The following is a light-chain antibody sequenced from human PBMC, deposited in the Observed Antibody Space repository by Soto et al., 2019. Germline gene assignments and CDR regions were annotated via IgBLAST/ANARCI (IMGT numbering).Light chain of an antibody. Sequence: EIVLTQSPATLSLSPGERATLSCRASRSVSSYLAWYQQKPGQAPRLLIYDASNRATGIPARFSGSGSGTDFTLTISSLEHEDFEVYYWLQRSNWPPSYTFGQGTKLEIK. CDR3: LQRSNWPPSYT. J-gene: IGKJ2*01. CDR2: DAS. CDR1: RSVSSY. V-gene: IGKV3-11*01.